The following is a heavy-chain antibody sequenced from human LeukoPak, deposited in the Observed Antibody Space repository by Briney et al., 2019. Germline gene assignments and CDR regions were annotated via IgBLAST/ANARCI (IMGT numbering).Heavy chain of an antibody. D-gene: IGHD4-17*01. CDR3: ARGGFSGDSTPCHFDI. J-gene: IGHJ3*02. Sequence: ASVEVSFTASGGTFSSYAISWVRQAPGQGLEWMGGIIPIFGTANQAQKFQGRVTITADESTTTAYMELSRLRSEDTAVYYCARGGFSGDSTPCHFDIWGQGTMVTVSS. CDR2: IIPIFGTA. CDR1: GGTFSSYA. V-gene: IGHV1-69*13.